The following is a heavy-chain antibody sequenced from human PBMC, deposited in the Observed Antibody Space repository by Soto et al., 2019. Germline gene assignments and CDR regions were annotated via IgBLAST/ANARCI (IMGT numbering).Heavy chain of an antibody. D-gene: IGHD3-9*01. CDR2: MSYTGNI. CDR1: GGSITSNNHY. V-gene: IGHV4-39*01. CDR3: ARLPDYTVLTGYSNNYYFDY. Sequence: HLQLQESGPGLVKPSETLSLTCTVSGGSITSNNHYWGWIRQPPGKGLEWIGSMSYTGNIFYNPSLKSRVTISVDTSKNQFSLKLSSVTAADTAVYYCARLPDYTVLTGYSNNYYFDYWGLGTLVTVSS. J-gene: IGHJ4*02.